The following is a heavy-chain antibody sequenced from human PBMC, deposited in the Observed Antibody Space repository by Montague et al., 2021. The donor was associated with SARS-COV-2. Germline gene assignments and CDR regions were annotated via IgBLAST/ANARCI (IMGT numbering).Heavy chain of an antibody. CDR3: AATDYCASGKYDF. CDR2: IYYSGTT. Sequence: SETLSLTCTVSGGSISGYFWSWIRQPPGKGLEWIVYIYYSGTTKYNPALKSRVAIFLETSKNQFSLKLISVTAADTAAYYCAATDYCASGKYDFWGQGTWVTVSS. V-gene: IGHV4-59*08. D-gene: IGHD3-10*01. CDR1: GGSISGYF. J-gene: IGHJ4*02.